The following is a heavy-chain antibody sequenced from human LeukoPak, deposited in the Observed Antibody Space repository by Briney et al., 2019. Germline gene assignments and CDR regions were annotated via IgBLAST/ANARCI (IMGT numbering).Heavy chain of an antibody. J-gene: IGHJ3*02. Sequence: GGSLXLSCAASGFSVNTNYMTWVRXAPGKGLEWVSVLYSGGGAYYADSVKDRFTISRDYSQNTLLLQMNSLRAEDTALYYCARGKTSDDIVEDAFDIWGQGTMVAVSS. CDR2: LYSGGGA. V-gene: IGHV3-66*01. D-gene: IGHD2-15*01. CDR3: ARGKTSDDIVEDAFDI. CDR1: GFSVNTNY.